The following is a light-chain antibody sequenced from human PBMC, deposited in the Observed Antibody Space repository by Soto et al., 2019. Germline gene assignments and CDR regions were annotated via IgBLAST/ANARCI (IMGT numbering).Light chain of an antibody. J-gene: IGKJ5*01. CDR2: GVS. Sequence: DVVMTQTPLSLSVAPGQPASISCKSSQSLLHITGETFLFWYLQKPGQSPQLLIYGVSTRVSGVPDRFSGSGSGTEFTLEISRVETDDVGIYYCMQSTQLPPTFGQGTRLEI. CDR3: MQSTQLPPT. V-gene: IGKV2D-29*02. CDR1: QSLLHITGETF.